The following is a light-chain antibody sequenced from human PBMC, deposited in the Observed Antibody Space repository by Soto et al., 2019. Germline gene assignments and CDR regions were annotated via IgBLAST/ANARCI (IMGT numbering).Light chain of an antibody. CDR2: ATS. Sequence: DVQMTQSPSSLSAFVGDRVTITCRASQGIAPYLAWFQQKPGQVPKLLIYATSTLQSGVPSRFSGSGSGTDFNLTISSLQPEDVATYYCQKYNSAPLTFGGGTKVEIK. CDR3: QKYNSAPLT. J-gene: IGKJ4*01. CDR1: QGIAPY. V-gene: IGKV1-27*01.